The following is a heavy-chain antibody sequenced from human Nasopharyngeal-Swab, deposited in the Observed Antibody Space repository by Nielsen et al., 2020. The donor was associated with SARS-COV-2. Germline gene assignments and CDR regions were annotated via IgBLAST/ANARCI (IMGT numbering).Heavy chain of an antibody. CDR1: GFTFRSYA. CDR2: ISGSDYNT. V-gene: IGHV3-23*01. Sequence: GESLKLSCAASGFTFRSYAISWVRQAPGKGLEWVSVISGSDYNTYYADSVKGRFTISRDNSKNTLNLQMNNLRAEDTAIYYCAKDRDSGDDSGEYYHYYGMDVWGQGAPVTVSS. D-gene: IGHD5-12*01. J-gene: IGHJ6*02. CDR3: AKDRDSGDDSGEYYHYYGMDV.